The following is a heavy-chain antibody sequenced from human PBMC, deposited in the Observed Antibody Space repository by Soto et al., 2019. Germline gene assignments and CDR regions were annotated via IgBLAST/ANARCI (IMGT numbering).Heavy chain of an antibody. CDR3: ARHDRSKEIYYYYGMDV. D-gene: IGHD3-22*01. Sequence: GESLKISCKGSGYSFTSYWIGWVRQMPGKGLEWMGIIYPGDSDTRYSPSFQGQVTISADKSISTAYLQWSSLKASDTAMYYCARHDRSKEIYYYYGMDVWGQGTTVTVSS. J-gene: IGHJ6*02. CDR2: IYPGDSDT. CDR1: GYSFTSYW. V-gene: IGHV5-51*01.